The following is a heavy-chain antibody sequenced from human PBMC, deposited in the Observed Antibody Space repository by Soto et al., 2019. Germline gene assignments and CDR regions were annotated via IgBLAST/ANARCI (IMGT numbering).Heavy chain of an antibody. Sequence: SDTPSLSRTVSGGSISITSYYGAWIRQPPGKGLEWIGSIYYSGSTYYNPSLKSRVTISVDTSKNQFSLKLSSVTAADTAVYYCARHAPDIVATMGAYYYYYGMDVWGQGTTVTVSS. D-gene: IGHD5-12*01. CDR1: GGSISITSYY. CDR2: IYYSGST. J-gene: IGHJ6*02. CDR3: ARHAPDIVATMGAYYYYYGMDV. V-gene: IGHV4-39*01.